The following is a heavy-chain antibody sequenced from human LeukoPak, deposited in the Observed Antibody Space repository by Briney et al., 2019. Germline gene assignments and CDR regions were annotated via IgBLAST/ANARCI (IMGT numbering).Heavy chain of an antibody. J-gene: IGHJ5*02. D-gene: IGHD6-13*01. CDR3: ARDPSVAATGWGRWFDH. CDR2: IWYDGSNK. Sequence: QAGRSLRLSCAASGFTFSSYGMHWVRQAPGKGLEWVAVIWYDGSNKYYADSVKGRFTISRDNSKNTLYLQMNSLRDEDTAVYYCARDPSVAATGWGRWFDHWGLGTLVTVSS. CDR1: GFTFSSYG. V-gene: IGHV3-33*01.